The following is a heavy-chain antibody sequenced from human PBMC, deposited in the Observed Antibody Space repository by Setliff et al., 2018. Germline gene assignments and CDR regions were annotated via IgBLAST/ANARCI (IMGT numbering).Heavy chain of an antibody. CDR3: ARTCSGSGCYAGLES. CDR1: GFTFSSYR. V-gene: IGHV3-33*08. Sequence: LRLSCAASGFTFSSYRMHWVRQAPGKGLEWVAVIWDDGGNKYHADSVKGRFTISRDNSKNPLYLQMNSLRPEDTAVYYCARTCSGSGCYAGLESWGQGTPVTVSS. D-gene: IGHD2-15*01. J-gene: IGHJ4*02. CDR2: IWDDGGNK.